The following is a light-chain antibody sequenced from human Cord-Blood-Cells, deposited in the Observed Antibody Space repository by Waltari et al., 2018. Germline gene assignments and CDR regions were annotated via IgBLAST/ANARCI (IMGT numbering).Light chain of an antibody. V-gene: IGKV3-11*01. Sequence: EIVLIQSPATLSLSPGQRPTLSCRASQCVSSYLAWYQQKPGQAPKLLIYDASNRATGIPARFSGSGSGTDFTLTISSLEPEDFAVYYCQQRSNWPLTFGGGTKVEIK. CDR1: QCVSSY. CDR3: QQRSNWPLT. J-gene: IGKJ4*01. CDR2: DAS.